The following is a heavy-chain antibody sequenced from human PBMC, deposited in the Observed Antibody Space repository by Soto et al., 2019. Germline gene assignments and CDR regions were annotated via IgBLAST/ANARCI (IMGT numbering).Heavy chain of an antibody. Sequence: ASVKVSCKAIGYSFTSHYMHWARQAPGQGLEWMGTIYACGVNTSYAQKFQGRVTMTTDTSTSTAYMELRSLTSDDTAVYYCAKDNGFGESDVWGQGTTVTVAS. CDR3: AKDNGFGESDV. J-gene: IGHJ6*02. CDR2: IYACGVNT. D-gene: IGHD3-10*01. V-gene: IGHV1-46*01. CDR1: GYSFTSHY.